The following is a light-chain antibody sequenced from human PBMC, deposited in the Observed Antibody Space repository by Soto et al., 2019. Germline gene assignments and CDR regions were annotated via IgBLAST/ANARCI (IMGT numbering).Light chain of an antibody. Sequence: DIQMTQSPSTLSASVGDRVTITCRASQSISSWMAWYQQKPGKAPKRLIYKPSTLESGVPSRFSGSASGTEFTLTIGSLQPVDSATYSCQENNGYGSWTFGQGTKGEIK. CDR1: QSISSW. V-gene: IGKV1-5*03. CDR2: KPS. J-gene: IGKJ1*01. CDR3: QENNGYGSWT.